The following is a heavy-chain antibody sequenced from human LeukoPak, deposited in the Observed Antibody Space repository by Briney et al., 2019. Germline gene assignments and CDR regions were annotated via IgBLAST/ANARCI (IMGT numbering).Heavy chain of an antibody. V-gene: IGHV3-64D*09. CDR1: GFTFSSYA. CDR2: ISSNGGST. Sequence: PGGSLRLSCSASGFTFSSYAMHWVRQAPGKGLECVSAISSNGGSTYYADSVKGRFTISRDNSKNTLYLQMSSLRAEDTAVYYCVNTLPGYSSGWYTPAYFDYWGQGTLVTVSS. CDR3: VNTLPGYSSGWYTPAYFDY. D-gene: IGHD6-19*01. J-gene: IGHJ4*02.